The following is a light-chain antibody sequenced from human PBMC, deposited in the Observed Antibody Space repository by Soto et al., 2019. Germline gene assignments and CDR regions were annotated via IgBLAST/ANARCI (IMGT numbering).Light chain of an antibody. CDR1: QVISTS. Sequence: DIQRTQSPSFLSPSLGESVTITCRASQVISTSLAWYQVKPGKAPKLLIYAASTLESGVPSRFSATVSGTEFSLTITSLQPEDFATYYCQQLFDSPITFGQGTRLEIK. J-gene: IGKJ5*01. CDR2: AAS. V-gene: IGKV1-9*01. CDR3: QQLFDSPIT.